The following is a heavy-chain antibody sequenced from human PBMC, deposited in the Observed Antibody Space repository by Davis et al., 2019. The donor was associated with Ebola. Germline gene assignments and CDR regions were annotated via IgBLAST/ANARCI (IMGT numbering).Heavy chain of an antibody. CDR2: ISGSGDNT. Sequence: PGGSLRLSCAASGFTFSNYAMSWVRQPPGKGLEWVSAISGSGDNTYYADSVKGRFTISRDNAKNSLYLQMNSLGPEDTAVYYCAKEDSWGGGPGAFDIWGQGTMLTVSS. CDR1: GFTFSNYA. D-gene: IGHD2-15*01. J-gene: IGHJ3*02. V-gene: IGHV3-23*01. CDR3: AKEDSWGGGPGAFDI.